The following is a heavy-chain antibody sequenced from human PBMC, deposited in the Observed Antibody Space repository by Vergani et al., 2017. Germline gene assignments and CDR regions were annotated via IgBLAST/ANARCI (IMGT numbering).Heavy chain of an antibody. D-gene: IGHD1-26*01. Sequence: EVQLLESGGSLKQPGGSVRLSCAASGFTFSTYAMHWVRQAQGKGLEWVSALTGGGGSTYYADSFKGRFIISRDNSRDTLYLQMNSLRPEDTATYYCVKDAVSYENFFDSWGQGTLVTVSS. V-gene: IGHV3-23*01. J-gene: IGHJ4*02. CDR1: GFTFSTYA. CDR2: LTGGGGST. CDR3: VKDAVSYENFFDS.